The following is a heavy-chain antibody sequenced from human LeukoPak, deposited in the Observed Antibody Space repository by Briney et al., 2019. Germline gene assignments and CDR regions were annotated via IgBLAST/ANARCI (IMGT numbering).Heavy chain of an antibody. D-gene: IGHD3-22*01. V-gene: IGHV3-48*03. CDR1: GFTFSSYE. Sequence: GGSLRLSCAASGFTFSSYEMNWVRQAPGKGLEWVSYISSSGSTIYYADSVKGRFTISRDNAKNSLYLQMNSLRAEDTAVYYCARGHHGNYYDSSGYIDYWGQGTLVTVSS. J-gene: IGHJ4*02. CDR2: ISSSGSTI. CDR3: ARGHHGNYYDSSGYIDY.